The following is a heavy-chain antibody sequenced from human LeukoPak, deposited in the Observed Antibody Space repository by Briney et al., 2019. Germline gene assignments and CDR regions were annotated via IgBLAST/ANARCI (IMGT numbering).Heavy chain of an antibody. V-gene: IGHV4-30-2*01. J-gene: IGHJ3*02. Sequence: SETLSLTCAVSGGSMSSVSNSWTWIRQPPGKGLEWIGYVYYSGSSYYNPSLESRVIISVDRSKNQFSLKVSSVTAADTAVYYCARDQQQLVSGTFDIWGQGIMVTVSS. CDR1: GGSMSSVSNS. CDR3: ARDQQQLVSGTFDI. CDR2: VYYSGSS. D-gene: IGHD6-13*01.